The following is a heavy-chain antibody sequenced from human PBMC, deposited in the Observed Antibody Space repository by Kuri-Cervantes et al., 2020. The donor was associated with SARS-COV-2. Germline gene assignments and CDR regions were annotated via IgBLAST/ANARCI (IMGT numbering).Heavy chain of an antibody. D-gene: IGHD5-18*01. J-gene: IGHJ6*02. Sequence: SVKVSCKASGYTFTYRYLHWVRQAPGQALEWMGWITPFNGNTNYAQKFQDRVTITRDRSMSTAYMELSSLRSEDTAVYYCASGDTSMVKDDYYGTDVWGQGTTVTVSS. V-gene: IGHV1-45*02. CDR2: ITPFNGNT. CDR1: GYTFTYRY. CDR3: ASGDTSMVKDDYYGTDV.